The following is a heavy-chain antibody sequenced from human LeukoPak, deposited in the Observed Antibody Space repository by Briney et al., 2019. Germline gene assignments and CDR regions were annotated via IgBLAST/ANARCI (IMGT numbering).Heavy chain of an antibody. J-gene: IGHJ5*02. CDR1: DGSINTYY. V-gene: IGHV4-4*07. CDR2: IYTGGST. CDR3: ARDKYYASRNYGKYNWFDP. D-gene: IGHD3-10*01. Sequence: SETLSLTCSVSDGSINTYYWSWIRQPAGKGLEWIGHIYTGGSTNYNPSLKSRVTMSLDTSKNQFSLKLSSVTAADTAVYYCARDKYYASRNYGKYNWFDPWGQGALVTVSS.